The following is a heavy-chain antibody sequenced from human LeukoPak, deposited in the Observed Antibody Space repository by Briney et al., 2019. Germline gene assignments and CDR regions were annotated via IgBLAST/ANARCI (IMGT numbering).Heavy chain of an antibody. D-gene: IGHD2-8*01. CDR1: GFSFGTYS. CDR2: IWYDGSNE. J-gene: IGHJ4*02. V-gene: IGHV3-33*01. CDR3: AREMAV. Sequence: GGSLRLSCVASGFSFGTYSMHWARQVPGKGLEWVAVIWYDGSNEDYADSVKGRFTISRDNSKNTLYLQMNSLRAEDTAVYYCAREMAVWGQGALVTVSS.